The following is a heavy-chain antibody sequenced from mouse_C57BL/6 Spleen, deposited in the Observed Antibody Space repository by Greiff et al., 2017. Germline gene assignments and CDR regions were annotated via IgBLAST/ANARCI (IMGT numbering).Heavy chain of an antibody. J-gene: IGHJ2*01. CDR1: GYTFTSYW. CDR3: ARLGIDYFLDY. V-gene: IGHV1-64*01. D-gene: IGHD2-4*01. CDR2: IHPNSGST. Sequence: QVQLQQPGAELVKPGASVKLSCKASGYTFTSYWMHWVKQRPGQGLEWIGMIHPNSGSTNYNEKFKSKATLTVDKSSSTAYMQLSSLTSEDSAVYYCARLGIDYFLDYWGQGTTLTVSS.